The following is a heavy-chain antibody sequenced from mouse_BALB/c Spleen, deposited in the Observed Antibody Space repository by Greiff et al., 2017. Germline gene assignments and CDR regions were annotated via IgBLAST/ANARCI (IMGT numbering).Heavy chain of an antibody. Sequence: EVQRVESGGGLVKPGGSLKLSCAASGFAFSSYDMSWVRQTPEKRLEWVAYISSGGGSTYYPDTVNGRFTISRDNAKNTLYLQMSSLKSEDTAMYYCARSFITPYFDDWGQGTTLTVSS. J-gene: IGHJ2*01. CDR1: GFAFSSYD. CDR3: ARSFITPYFDD. CDR2: ISSGGGST. D-gene: IGHD1-1*01. V-gene: IGHV5-12-1*01.